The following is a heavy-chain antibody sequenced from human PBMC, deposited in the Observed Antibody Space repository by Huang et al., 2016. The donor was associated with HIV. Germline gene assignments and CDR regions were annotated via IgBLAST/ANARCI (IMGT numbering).Heavy chain of an antibody. J-gene: IGHJ4*02. CDR2: FDPEIGET. CDR3: ATGFDVFFDF. Sequence: QVQLVQSRAEVKKPWGLSEGLLQGLRIHPPCVIHTLGASASWKGLEGVGGFDPEIGETIDAQKFQGRVTMTEDTATETAFMELSGLRSEDTAVYYCATGFDVFFDFWGQGTLVTVSS. CDR1: IHPPCVI. D-gene: IGHD3-9*01. V-gene: IGHV1-24*01.